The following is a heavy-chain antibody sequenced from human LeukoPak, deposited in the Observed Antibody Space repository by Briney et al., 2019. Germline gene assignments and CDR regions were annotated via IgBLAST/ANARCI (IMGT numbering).Heavy chain of an antibody. CDR1: GGSFSAYY. Sequence: SETLSLTCDVYGGSFSAYYRTWIRQPPGKGLEWIGEINHTGSTNHNPSLKSRLTISLDTSKDLFSLKLSSVTAADTAVYYCARAPRGPGIDYWGQGTLVTVSS. V-gene: IGHV4-34*01. CDR3: ARAPRGPGIDY. J-gene: IGHJ4*02. CDR2: INHTGST.